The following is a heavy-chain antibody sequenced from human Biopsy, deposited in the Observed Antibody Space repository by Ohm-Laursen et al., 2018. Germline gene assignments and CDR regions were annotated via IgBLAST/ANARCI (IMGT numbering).Heavy chain of an antibody. V-gene: IGHV4-59*01. Sequence: SETLSLTCTVSGDSISSYYWSWIRQPPGKGLVWIGYVYYTGSTDYNTSLQSRVTISVDTSKNHFSLRLRSVTPADTAIYYCARDRGYYSDRTVPGYFDLWGRGTLVTVSS. D-gene: IGHD3-22*01. CDR1: GDSISSYY. CDR3: ARDRGYYSDRTVPGYFDL. J-gene: IGHJ2*01. CDR2: VYYTGST.